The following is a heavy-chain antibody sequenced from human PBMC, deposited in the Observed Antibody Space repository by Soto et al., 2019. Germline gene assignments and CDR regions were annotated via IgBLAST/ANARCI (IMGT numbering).Heavy chain of an antibody. CDR3: ARSGVSSNDAFDI. D-gene: IGHD3-10*01. CDR1: GFTFSSYW. J-gene: IGHJ3*02. CDR2: INSDGSST. Sequence: GGSLRLSCAASGFTFSSYWMHWVRQAPGKGLVWVSRINSDGSSTSYADSVKGRFTISRDKAKNTLYLQMNSLRAEDTAVYYCARSGVSSNDAFDIWGQGTMVTVSS. V-gene: IGHV3-74*01.